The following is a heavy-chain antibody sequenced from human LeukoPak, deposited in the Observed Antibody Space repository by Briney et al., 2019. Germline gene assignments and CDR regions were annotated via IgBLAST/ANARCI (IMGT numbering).Heavy chain of an antibody. J-gene: IGHJ3*01. D-gene: IGHD3-10*01. Sequence: GGSLRLSCAASGFTFAIHAMTWVRQAPGKGLEWVSGISGDGASTHYAESVKGQFTISRDNSQNTLFLQMNSLRVEDTGIYYCAKASYVSGRPLHTFDVWGQGTMVTVSS. V-gene: IGHV3-23*01. CDR2: ISGDGAST. CDR1: GFTFAIHA. CDR3: AKASYVSGRPLHTFDV.